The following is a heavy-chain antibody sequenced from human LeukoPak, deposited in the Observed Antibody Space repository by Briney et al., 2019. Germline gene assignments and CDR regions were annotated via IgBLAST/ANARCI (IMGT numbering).Heavy chain of an antibody. V-gene: IGHV1-2*02. Sequence: ASVKVSCNASGNTFTCYYMHWVRQAPVQGLEWMGWINPNSGGTNYAQKFHGRVTMTRDTSISTAYMELSRLRSDDMAVYYCARDRDGSSWSWFDPWGQGSLVTVSS. CDR1: GNTFTCYY. D-gene: IGHD6-13*01. J-gene: IGHJ5*02. CDR2: INPNSGGT. CDR3: ARDRDGSSWSWFDP.